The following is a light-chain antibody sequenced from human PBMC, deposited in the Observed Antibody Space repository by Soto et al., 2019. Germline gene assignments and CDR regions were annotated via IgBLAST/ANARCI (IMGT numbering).Light chain of an antibody. J-gene: IGKJ2*01. V-gene: IGKV3-20*01. CDR1: QSVSSSY. CDR2: GAT. Sequence: EIVLTQSPATLSLSPGERATLSCRASQSVSSSYLDWYQQTPGQAPRLLIYGATSRATGIPDRFSGSGSETDFTLTISRLEPVDFAVYYWQQYGSSPGTFGQGTKLEIK. CDR3: QQYGSSPGT.